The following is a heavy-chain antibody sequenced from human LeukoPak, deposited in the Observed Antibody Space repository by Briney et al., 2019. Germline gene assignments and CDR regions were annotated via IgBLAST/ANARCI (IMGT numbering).Heavy chain of an antibody. CDR1: GGTFSSYA. J-gene: IGHJ4*02. CDR3: ARYCSSTSCYNGDY. CDR2: IIPFFGTA. Sequence: GSSVKVSCKASGGTFSSYAISWVRQAPGQGLEWMGGIIPFFGTANYAQKFQGRVTITADESTSTAYMELSSLRSEDTAVYYCARYCSSTSCYNGDYWGQGTLVTVSS. D-gene: IGHD2-2*02. V-gene: IGHV1-69*01.